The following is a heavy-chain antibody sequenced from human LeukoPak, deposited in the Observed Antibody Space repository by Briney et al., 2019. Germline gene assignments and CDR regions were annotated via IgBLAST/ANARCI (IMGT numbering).Heavy chain of an antibody. J-gene: IGHJ3*02. V-gene: IGHV4-38-2*02. CDR1: GYSMYSGCY. CDR2: IYHSGST. Sequence: SETLSLTCTVSGYSMYSGCYLGWIRQPPGKGLEWIANIYHSGSTYYNPSLQSRVNISVDTSKNQFSLNLATVAAPDTAMYYCAGMGYSGSYYYAFEIWGQGTMVTVSS. D-gene: IGHD1-26*01. CDR3: AGMGYSGSYYYAFEI.